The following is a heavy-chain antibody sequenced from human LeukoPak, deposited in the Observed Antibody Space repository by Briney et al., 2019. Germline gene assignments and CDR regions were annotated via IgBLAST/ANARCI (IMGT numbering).Heavy chain of an antibody. V-gene: IGHV5-51*01. CDR1: GYSFTSYW. CDR3: ALTLPAAKFWFDP. D-gene: IGHD2-2*01. J-gene: IGHJ5*02. Sequence: PGESLKISCKGSGYSFTSYWIGWVRQMPGKGLEWMGIIYPGDSDTRYSPSFQGQVTISADKSISIAYLQWSSLKASDTAMYYCALTLPAAKFWFDPWGQGTLVTVSS. CDR2: IYPGDSDT.